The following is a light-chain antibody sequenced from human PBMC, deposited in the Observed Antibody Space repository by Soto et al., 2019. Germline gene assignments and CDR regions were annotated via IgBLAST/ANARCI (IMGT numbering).Light chain of an antibody. Sequence: EIVMTQSPATLSVSPGERATLSCRASQSVSSNLAWYQQKPGQVPRLLIYGASTRATGIPARFSGSGSGTEFTLTISSLQYEDFAVYYCQQYNNWPPWTFGQGTKVEIK. J-gene: IGKJ1*01. V-gene: IGKV3-15*01. CDR1: QSVSSN. CDR3: QQYNNWPPWT. CDR2: GAS.